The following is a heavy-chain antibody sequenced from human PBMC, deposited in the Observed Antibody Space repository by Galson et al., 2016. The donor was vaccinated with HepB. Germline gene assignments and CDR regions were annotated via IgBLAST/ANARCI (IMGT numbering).Heavy chain of an antibody. V-gene: IGHV3-48*03. J-gene: IGHJ5*02. CDR2: INSGGSSI. CDR1: GFTFRSSD. D-gene: IGHD3-10*01. Sequence: SLRLSCAASGFTFRSSDVNWVRQAPGRGLEWVSYINSGGSSIYYADSVKGRFTISRDNAKNSLYLQMNSLRAEDTAIYYCAGEGGASELLSWGQGVLVTVS. CDR3: AGEGGASELLS.